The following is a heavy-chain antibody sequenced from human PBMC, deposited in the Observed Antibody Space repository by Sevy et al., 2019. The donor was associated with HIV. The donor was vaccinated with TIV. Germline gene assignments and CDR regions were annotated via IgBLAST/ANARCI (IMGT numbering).Heavy chain of an antibody. Sequence: SETLSLTCTVSGGSISSYYWSWIRQPPGKGLEWIGYIYYTGSTNYNPSLKSRVTISVDTSKNQFSLKLGSVTAADTAVYYCARGYSSGWGDRFNAFDLWGQGTMVTVSS. V-gene: IGHV4-59*01. CDR3: ARGYSSGWGDRFNAFDL. J-gene: IGHJ3*01. CDR2: IYYTGST. D-gene: IGHD6-19*01. CDR1: GGSISSYY.